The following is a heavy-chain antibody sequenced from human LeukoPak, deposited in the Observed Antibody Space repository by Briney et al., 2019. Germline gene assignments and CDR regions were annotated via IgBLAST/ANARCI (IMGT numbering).Heavy chain of an antibody. V-gene: IGHV3-48*03. Sequence: GGSLRLSCAASGFTFSSYEMNWVRQAPGKGLEWVSYISSSGSTIYYADSVKGRFTISRDNAKNSLYLQMNSLRAADTAVYYCARVTYNGYQHFDYWGQGTLVTVSS. CDR1: GFTFSSYE. D-gene: IGHD3-10*01. CDR3: ARVTYNGYQHFDY. J-gene: IGHJ4*02. CDR2: ISSSGSTI.